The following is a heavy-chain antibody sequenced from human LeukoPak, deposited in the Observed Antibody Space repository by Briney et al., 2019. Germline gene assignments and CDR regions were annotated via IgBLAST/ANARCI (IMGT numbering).Heavy chain of an antibody. CDR2: ISAYNGNT. J-gene: IGHJ3*02. D-gene: IGHD6-19*01. Sequence: ASVKVSCKASGYTFTSYGISWVRQAPGQGLEWMGWISAYNGNTNYAQKLQGRVTMTTDTSTSTAYMELRSLRSDDTAVYYCARGQSSDWYRSDAFDIWGQGTMVTVSS. V-gene: IGHV1-18*01. CDR1: GYTFTSYG. CDR3: ARGQSSDWYRSDAFDI.